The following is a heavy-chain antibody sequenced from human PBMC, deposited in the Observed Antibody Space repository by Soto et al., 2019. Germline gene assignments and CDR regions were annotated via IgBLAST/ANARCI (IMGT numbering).Heavy chain of an antibody. V-gene: IGHV1-69*01. J-gene: IGHJ4*02. Sequence: QVQLVQSGAEVRKPGSSVKVSCKALGGSINNYALTWVRQAPGQGLEWMGGIIPIYGTANYAQKFRVRVTLTADEDTSTAYMELSSLRYEDTAVYYCARGSVSDYGDFGGLYDSWGQGTLVTVSS. CDR2: IIPIYGTA. CDR1: GGSINNYA. CDR3: ARGSVSDYGDFGGLYDS. D-gene: IGHD4-17*01.